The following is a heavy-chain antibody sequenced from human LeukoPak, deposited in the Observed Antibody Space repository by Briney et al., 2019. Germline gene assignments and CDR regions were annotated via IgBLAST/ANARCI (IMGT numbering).Heavy chain of an antibody. J-gene: IGHJ4*02. Sequence: PGGSLRPSCAASGFTFSSYAMHWVRQAPGKGLEWVAVISYDGSNKYYADSVKGRFTISRDNSKNTLYLQMNSLRAEDTAVYYCARLNIVVVPAAPSALWGQGTLVTVSS. CDR3: ARLNIVVVPAAPSAL. CDR2: ISYDGSNK. D-gene: IGHD2-2*01. V-gene: IGHV3-30*04. CDR1: GFTFSSYA.